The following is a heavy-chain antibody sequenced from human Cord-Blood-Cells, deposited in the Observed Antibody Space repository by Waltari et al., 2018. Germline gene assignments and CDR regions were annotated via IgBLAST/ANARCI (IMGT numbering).Heavy chain of an antibody. CDR3: ARHAPYSSSLYYFDY. V-gene: IGHV4-39*01. CDR2: IYYSGST. J-gene: IGHJ4*02. Sequence: QLQLQESGPGLVKPSETLSLTCTVSGGSISSSSYYWGWIHQPPGKGLEWIGSIYYSGSTYYNPSLKSRVTISVDTSKNQFSLKLSSVTAADTAVYYCARHAPYSSSLYYFDYWGQGTLVTVSS. D-gene: IGHD6-13*01. CDR1: GGSISSSSYY.